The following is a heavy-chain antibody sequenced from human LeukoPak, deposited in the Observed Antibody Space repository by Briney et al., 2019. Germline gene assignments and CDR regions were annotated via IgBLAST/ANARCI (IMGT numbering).Heavy chain of an antibody. Sequence: GASVKVSCKVSGYTLTELSMHWVRQAPGKGLEWMGGFDPEDGETIYAQKFQGRVTMTEDTSTDTAYMELSSLRSEDTAVYYCATSRHYCDSSGYKYYYFDYWGQGTLVTVSS. D-gene: IGHD3-22*01. V-gene: IGHV1-24*01. CDR3: ATSRHYCDSSGYKYYYFDY. CDR1: GYTLTELS. CDR2: FDPEDGET. J-gene: IGHJ4*02.